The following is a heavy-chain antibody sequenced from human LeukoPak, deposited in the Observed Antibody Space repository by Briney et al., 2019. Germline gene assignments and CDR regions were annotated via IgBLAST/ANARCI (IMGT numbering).Heavy chain of an antibody. CDR2: IGAGGHNT. Sequence: PGGSLRLSCAASGFTFTSCSMTWVRQAPGKGLEYVSEIGAGGHNTYYADSVEGRFTISRDNSENTLSLQMDSLKVEDTAIYYCAKRVRDGYNSPIEYWGQGALVTVSS. J-gene: IGHJ4*02. D-gene: IGHD5-24*01. CDR3: AKRVRDGYNSPIEY. CDR1: GFTFTSCS. V-gene: IGHV3-23*01.